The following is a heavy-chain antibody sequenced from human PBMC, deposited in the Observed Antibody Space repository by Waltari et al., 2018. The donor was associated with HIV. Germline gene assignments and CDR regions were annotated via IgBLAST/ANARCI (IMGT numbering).Heavy chain of an antibody. CDR2: INSNRGGT. D-gene: IGHD4-17*01. V-gene: IGHV1-2*06. CDR1: GDTFTGYY. CDR3: ARKDYGDYYGMDV. J-gene: IGHJ6*02. Sequence: QVQLVQSGAEVKELGASVKVSCKASGDTFTGYYMHWVRQAPGQGLEWMGRINSNRGGTDYAQKFQGRVIMTRDTSISTAYMELSRLRSDDTAVYFCARKDYGDYYGMDVWGPGTTVTVSS.